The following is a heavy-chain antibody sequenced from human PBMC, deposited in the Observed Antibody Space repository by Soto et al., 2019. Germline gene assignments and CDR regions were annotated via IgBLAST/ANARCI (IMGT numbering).Heavy chain of an antibody. CDR3: ARRKEFYYMDV. V-gene: IGHV1-69*02. CDR2: IIPILGIA. CDR1: GGTFSSYT. J-gene: IGHJ6*03. Sequence: ASVKVSCKASGGTFSSYTISWVRQAPGQGLEWMGRIIPILGIANYAQKFQGRVTITADKSTSTAYMELSSLGSEDTAVYFCARRKEFYYMDVWGKGTTVTVSS. D-gene: IGHD3-10*01.